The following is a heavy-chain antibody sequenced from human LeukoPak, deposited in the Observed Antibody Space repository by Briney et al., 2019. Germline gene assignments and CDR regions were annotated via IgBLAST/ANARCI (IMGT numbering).Heavy chain of an antibody. V-gene: IGHV3-74*01. Sequence: GGSLRLSCAASGFTFSSYWMHWVRQAPGKGLVWVSRINSDGSSTSYADSVKGRFTISRDNAKNTLYLQMNSLRAEDTAVYYCTTDQDGWFGELLDYFDYWGQGTLVTVSS. CDR1: GFTFSSYW. D-gene: IGHD3-10*01. J-gene: IGHJ4*02. CDR2: INSDGSST. CDR3: TTDQDGWFGELLDYFDY.